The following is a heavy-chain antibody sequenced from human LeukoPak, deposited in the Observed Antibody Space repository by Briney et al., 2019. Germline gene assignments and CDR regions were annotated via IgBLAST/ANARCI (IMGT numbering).Heavy chain of an antibody. CDR3: ARGRRYCSSTSCSRGYYYYYGMDV. Sequence: PSETLSLTGAVYGGSFSGYYWSWIRQPPGKGLEWIGEINHSGSTNYNPSLKSRVTISVDTSKNQFSLKLSSVTAADTAVYYCARGRRYCSSTSCSRGYYYYYGMDVWGQGTTVTVSS. V-gene: IGHV4-34*01. CDR1: GGSFSGYY. J-gene: IGHJ6*02. CDR2: INHSGST. D-gene: IGHD2-2*01.